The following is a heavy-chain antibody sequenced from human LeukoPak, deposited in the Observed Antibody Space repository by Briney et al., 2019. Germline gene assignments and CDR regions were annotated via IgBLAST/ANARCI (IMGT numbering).Heavy chain of an antibody. J-gene: IGHJ4*02. CDR1: GFTFSSYS. Sequence: GGSLRLSCAASGFTFSSYSMNWVRQAPGKGLEWASSISSSSSYIYYADSVKGRFTISRDNAKNSLYLQMNSLRAEDTAVYYCARAGVRFLEWLLTPRPPYFDYWGQGALVTVSS. D-gene: IGHD3-3*01. V-gene: IGHV3-21*01. CDR3: ARAGVRFLEWLLTPRPPYFDY. CDR2: ISSSSSYI.